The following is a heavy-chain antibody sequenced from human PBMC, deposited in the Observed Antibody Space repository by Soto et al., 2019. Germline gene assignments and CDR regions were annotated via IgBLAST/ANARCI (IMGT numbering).Heavy chain of an antibody. D-gene: IGHD6-19*01. CDR2: ISYDGSNK. J-gene: IGHJ3*02. V-gene: IGHV3-30*03. CDR3: CSSGHTAGAFDI. CDR1: GFTFSSYG. Sequence: QVQLVESGGGVVQPGRSLRLSCAASGFTFSSYGMHWVRQAPGKGLEWVAVISYDGSNKYYADSVKGRFTISRDNSKNTLYLQMYSLRAEDTAVYYCCSSGHTAGAFDIWGQGTMVTVSS.